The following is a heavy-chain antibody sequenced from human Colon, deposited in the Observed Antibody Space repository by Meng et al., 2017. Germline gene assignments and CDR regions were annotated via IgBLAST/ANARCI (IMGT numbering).Heavy chain of an antibody. CDR1: GGPITNYNG. D-gene: IGHD3-22*01. CDR3: ARDFHSTMTVFDS. CDR2: IFHAGNT. J-gene: IGHJ4*02. Sequence: GPGPLKPSGTLSLTCAVSGGPITNYNGWSCVRQPPGKGLEWIGEIFHAGNTNYNPSLKSRVTMSLDKSKNQFSLTLTSVTAADTAVYYCARDFHSTMTVFDSWGQGTLVTVSS. V-gene: IGHV4-4*02.